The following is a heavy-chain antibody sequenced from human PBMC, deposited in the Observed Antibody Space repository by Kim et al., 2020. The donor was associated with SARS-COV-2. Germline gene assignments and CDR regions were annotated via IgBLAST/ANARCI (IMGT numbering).Heavy chain of an antibody. Sequence: GGSLRLSCAASGVTFRNYAMHWVRQAPGKGLEGVVVISYNGSDQYYGDSVKGRFSISRVNSTNTVDLLMNGLRMEDSAVYYCARGESGIAKGSLDYFGKG. CDR1: GVTFRNYA. CDR3: ARGESGIAKGSLDY. J-gene: IGHJ4*02. CDR2: ISYNGSDQ. V-gene: IGHV3-30*03. D-gene: IGHD1-26*01.